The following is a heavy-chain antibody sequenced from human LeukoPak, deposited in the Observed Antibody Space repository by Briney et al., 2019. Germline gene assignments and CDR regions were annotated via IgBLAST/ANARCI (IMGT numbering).Heavy chain of an antibody. J-gene: IGHJ3*02. Sequence: PGGSLRLSCAASGFTFSSYAMSWVRQAPGRGLEWVSAITSSGGSAYYADSVKGRFTISRDNSKNTLYLQMNSLRAEDTAVYFCARDLGTNDAFDIWGQGTMLTVSS. CDR1: GFTFSSYA. V-gene: IGHV3-23*01. CDR2: ITSSGGSA. CDR3: ARDLGTNDAFDI. D-gene: IGHD7-27*01.